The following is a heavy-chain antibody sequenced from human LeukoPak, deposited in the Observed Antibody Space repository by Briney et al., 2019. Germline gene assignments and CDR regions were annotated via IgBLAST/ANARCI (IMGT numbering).Heavy chain of an antibody. CDR1: GYTFTGYY. CDR3: ARSNYGDYQADY. CDR2: INPNSGGT. Sequence: ASVKVSCKASGYTFTGYYMHWVRQAPGQGLEWMGWINPNSGGTNYAQKFQGRVTMTRDTSISTAYMELSRLRSDDTALYYCARSNYGDYQADYWGQGTLVTVSS. D-gene: IGHD4-17*01. V-gene: IGHV1-2*02. J-gene: IGHJ4*02.